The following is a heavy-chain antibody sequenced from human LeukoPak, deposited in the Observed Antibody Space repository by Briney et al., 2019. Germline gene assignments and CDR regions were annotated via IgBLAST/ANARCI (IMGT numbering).Heavy chain of an antibody. CDR1: GFTFSSYS. Sequence: GGSLRLSCAASGFTFSSYSMNWVRQAPGKGLEWVSSISSSTSYLYYADSVKGRFTISRDNAKNSLYLQMNSLRAEDTAVYYCARYCSGGNCREAYYYGMDVWGQGTTVTVSS. V-gene: IGHV3-21*01. CDR3: ARYCSGGNCREAYYYGMDV. J-gene: IGHJ6*02. D-gene: IGHD2-15*01. CDR2: ISSSTSYL.